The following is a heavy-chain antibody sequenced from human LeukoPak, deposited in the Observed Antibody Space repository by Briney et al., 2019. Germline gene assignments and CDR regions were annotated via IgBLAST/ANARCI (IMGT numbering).Heavy chain of an antibody. CDR3: ARAPRDSSSSNYMRRFDY. Sequence: SETLSLTCAVSGYSISSDNYWVWIRQHPGQGLEWSGSIYHSGSTYYNPSLKSRVTMSVDTSKNQFSLKLSSVTAADTAVYYCARAPRDSSSSNYMRRFDYWGQGTLVTVSS. CDR2: IYHSGST. D-gene: IGHD3-22*01. J-gene: IGHJ4*02. V-gene: IGHV4-38-2*01. CDR1: GYSISSDNY.